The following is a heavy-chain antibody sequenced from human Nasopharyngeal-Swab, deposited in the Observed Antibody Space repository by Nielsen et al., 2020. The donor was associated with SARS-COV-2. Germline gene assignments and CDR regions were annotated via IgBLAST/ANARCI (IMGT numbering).Heavy chain of an antibody. CDR3: ARARDSSGWYVDY. Sequence: ASVKVSCKASGYTFTGYYMHWVRQAPGQGLEWMGRINPNSGGTNYAQKFQGRVTMTRDTSISTAYMELSRLRSDDTAVYYCARARDSSGWYVDYWGQGTLVTVSS. V-gene: IGHV1-2*06. CDR2: INPNSGGT. D-gene: IGHD6-19*01. CDR1: GYTFTGYY. J-gene: IGHJ4*02.